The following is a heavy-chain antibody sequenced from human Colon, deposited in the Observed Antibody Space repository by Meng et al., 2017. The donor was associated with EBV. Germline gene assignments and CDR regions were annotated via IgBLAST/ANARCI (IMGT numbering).Heavy chain of an antibody. CDR2: IYYSGST. J-gene: IGHJ4*02. CDR3: ARVSSGWDYFDY. D-gene: IGHD6-19*01. V-gene: IGHV4-31*03. CDR1: GGAVSSGGYY. Sequence: LLEACPALLKHSSTLSHPCTVSGGAVSSGGYYCTWLSQPPGTGLEWFGHIYYSGSTFYTPSLKRRVIISIDTSKNQFSLNLRSVTAADTAVYYCARVSSGWDYFDYWGQGTLVTVSS.